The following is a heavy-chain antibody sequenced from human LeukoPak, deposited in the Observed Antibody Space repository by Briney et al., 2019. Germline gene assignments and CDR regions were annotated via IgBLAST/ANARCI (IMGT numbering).Heavy chain of an antibody. CDR1: VGSFSSSTW. V-gene: IGHV4-4*02. Sequence: PSGTLSLTCAVSVGSFSSSTWWSWVRQPPGKGLEWIGEIWHIGSSNSTPSLKSRVTISVDRSTNQFSLKLSSVAAADTGVYDCARGPDDILTGGAYYFDYWGQGMLVTVSS. J-gene: IGHJ4*02. CDR2: IWHIGSS. CDR3: ARGPDDILTGGAYYFDY. D-gene: IGHD3-9*01.